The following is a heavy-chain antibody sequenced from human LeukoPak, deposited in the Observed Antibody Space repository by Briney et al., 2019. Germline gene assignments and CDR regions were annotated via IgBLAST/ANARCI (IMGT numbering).Heavy chain of an antibody. CDR2: IYYSGST. J-gene: IGHJ3*02. D-gene: IGHD3-10*01. CDR3: ARLPSIVLLWFGESRADAFDI. CDR1: GGSISSSSYY. Sequence: HPSETLSLTCTVSGGSISSSSYYWGWIRQPPGKGLEWIGSIYYSGSTYYNPSLKSRVTISVDTSKNQFSLKLSSVTAADTAVYYCARLPSIVLLWFGESRADAFDIWGQGTMVTVSS. V-gene: IGHV4-39*07.